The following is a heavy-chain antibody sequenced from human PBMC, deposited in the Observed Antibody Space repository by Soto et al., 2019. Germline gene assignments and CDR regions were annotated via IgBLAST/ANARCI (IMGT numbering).Heavy chain of an antibody. J-gene: IGHJ5*02. V-gene: IGHV1-18*01. CDR1: GYTFTSYG. Sequence: ASVKVSCKASGYTFTSYGISWVRQAPGQGLEWMGWISAYNGNTNYAQKLQGRVTMTTDTSTSTAYMELRSLRSDDTAVYYCARARITMVRGVIMGNWFDPWGQGTLVIVSS. D-gene: IGHD3-10*01. CDR3: ARARITMVRGVIMGNWFDP. CDR2: ISAYNGNT.